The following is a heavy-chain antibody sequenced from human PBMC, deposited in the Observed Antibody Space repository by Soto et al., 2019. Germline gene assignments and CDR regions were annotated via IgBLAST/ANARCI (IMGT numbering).Heavy chain of an antibody. CDR1: GFTFSSYG. J-gene: IGHJ4*02. CDR3: AKGITMIVVLLAS. V-gene: IGHV3-30*18. CDR2: ISYDGSNK. Sequence: GGSRRLSCAASGFTFSSYGMHWVRQAPGKGLEWVAVISYDGSNKYYADSVKGRFTISRDNSNNTLYLQMNSLRAEDTAVYYCAKGITMIVVLLASWAQGTLDPVSS. D-gene: IGHD3-22*01.